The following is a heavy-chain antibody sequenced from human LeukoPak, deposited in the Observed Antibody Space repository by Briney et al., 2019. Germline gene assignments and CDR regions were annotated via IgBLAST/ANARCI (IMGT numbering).Heavy chain of an antibody. V-gene: IGHV1-18*01. CDR3: ARGPGIAAAGDY. CDR1: GYTFTSYG. J-gene: IGHJ4*02. D-gene: IGHD6-13*01. Sequence: ASVKVSCKASGYTFTSYGISWVRQAPGQGLEWMGWISAYNGNTNYAQKLQGRVTMTTDTSPSTAYMEVRGLKSDATAVYCCARGPGIAAAGDYWGQGTLVTVSS. CDR2: ISAYNGNT.